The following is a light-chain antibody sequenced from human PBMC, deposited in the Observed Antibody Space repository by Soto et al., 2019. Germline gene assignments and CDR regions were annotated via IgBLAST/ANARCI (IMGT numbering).Light chain of an antibody. CDR3: QQYNNWLRIT. J-gene: IGKJ5*01. V-gene: IGKV3-15*01. Sequence: EIVMTQSPATLSVSPGERATLSCRASQSVSSNLAWYQQKPGQAPRLLIYGASTRATGIPARFSGSGSGTEFTLTISSLQSEDFAVYYCQQYNNWLRITFGQGTRLE. CDR1: QSVSSN. CDR2: GAS.